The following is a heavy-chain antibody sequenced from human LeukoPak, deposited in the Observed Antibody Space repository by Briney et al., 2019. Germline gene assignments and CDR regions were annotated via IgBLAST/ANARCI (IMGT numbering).Heavy chain of an antibody. CDR1: GFTFSSYA. V-gene: IGHV3-64*02. D-gene: IGHD3-10*01. CDR2: ISSNGGST. Sequence: GGSLRLSCAASGFTFSSYAMHWVRQAPGKGLEYVSGISSNGGSTYYAGSVKGRFTISRDNSKNTLYLQMNSLRAEDTAVYYCAKDDYGSGSYPGGYWGQGTLVTVSS. J-gene: IGHJ4*02. CDR3: AKDDYGSGSYPGGY.